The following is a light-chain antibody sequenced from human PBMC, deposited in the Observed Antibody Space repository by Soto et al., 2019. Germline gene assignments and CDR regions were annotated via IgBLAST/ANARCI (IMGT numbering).Light chain of an antibody. Sequence: DIVMTQSPDSLAVSLGERATINCKSSQSVLYSSNNNNYLAWYQHKPGHPPKLLMYWSSTRGSGVPDRFSGSGSGTDFTLTISSLQAEDVAVYYCQQYYSSPYTFGQGTKLEIK. CDR2: WSS. J-gene: IGKJ2*01. CDR3: QQYYSSPYT. V-gene: IGKV4-1*01. CDR1: QSVLYSSNNNNY.